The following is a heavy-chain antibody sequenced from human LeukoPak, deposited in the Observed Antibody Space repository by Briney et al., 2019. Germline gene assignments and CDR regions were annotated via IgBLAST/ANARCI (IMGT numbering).Heavy chain of an antibody. Sequence: SETLSLTCTVSGGSISSTSYYWGWIRQPPGKGLEWIGSIFYSGSPYYNPSLKSRVTISVDTSKNQFSLKLSSVTAADTAVYYCAARLAAAGPFDYWGQGTLVTVSS. D-gene: IGHD6-13*01. V-gene: IGHV4-39*01. CDR2: IFYSGSP. CDR3: AARLAAAGPFDY. J-gene: IGHJ4*02. CDR1: GGSISSTSYY.